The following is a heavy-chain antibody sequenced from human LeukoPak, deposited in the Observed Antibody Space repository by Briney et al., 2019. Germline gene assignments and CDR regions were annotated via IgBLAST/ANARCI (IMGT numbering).Heavy chain of an antibody. D-gene: IGHD3-10*02. CDR1: GFTFIDYY. V-gene: IGHV3-11*04. J-gene: IGHJ6*04. CDR3: AELGITMIGGV. Sequence: GGSLRLSRAASGFTFIDYYISWIRQAPGKGLEWVSYISRSGSTIYYADSVKGRFTISRDNAKNSLYLQMNSLRAEDTAVYYCAELGITMIGGVWGKGTTVTISS. CDR2: ISRSGSTI.